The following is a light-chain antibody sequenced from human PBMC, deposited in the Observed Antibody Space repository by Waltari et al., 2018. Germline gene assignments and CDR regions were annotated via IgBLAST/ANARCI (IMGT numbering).Light chain of an antibody. V-gene: IGKV1-33*01. CDR3: QQYEDEST. CDR2: DVS. J-gene: IGKJ4*01. Sequence: DVQMTQSPSSLSASVGDRVTITCQARQDIKTYLNWYQQKSGKAPKVVIYDVSHLATGVPSRFSGTGYGTQFTLTISSLQTEDIATYYCQQYEDESTFGGGTKVEVK. CDR1: QDIKTY.